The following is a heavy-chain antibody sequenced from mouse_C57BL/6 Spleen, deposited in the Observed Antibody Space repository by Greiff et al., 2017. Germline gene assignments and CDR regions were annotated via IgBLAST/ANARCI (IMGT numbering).Heavy chain of an antibody. J-gene: IGHJ4*01. CDR3: TSSPYGNYEDYAMDY. V-gene: IGHV1-15*01. CDR2: IDPETGGT. Sequence: VQLQESGAELVRPGASVTLSCKASGYTFTDYEMHWVKQTPVHGLEWIGAIDPETGGTAYNQKFKGKAILTADKSSSTAYMELRSLTSEDSAVYYCTSSPYGNYEDYAMDYWGQGTSVTVSS. D-gene: IGHD2-1*01. CDR1: GYTFTDYE.